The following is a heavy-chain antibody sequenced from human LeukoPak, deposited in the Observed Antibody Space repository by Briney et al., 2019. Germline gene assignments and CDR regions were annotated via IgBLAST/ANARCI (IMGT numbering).Heavy chain of an antibody. D-gene: IGHD2-2*01. CDR1: GGSFSGYY. J-gene: IGHJ3*02. CDR2: INHSGST. Sequence: SETLSLTCAVYGGSFSGYYWSWIRQPPGKGLEWIGEINHSGSTNYNPSLKSRVTISVDTSKNQFSLKLSSVTAADTAVYYCASLWPYQLSAFDIWGQGTMVTASS. V-gene: IGHV4-34*01. CDR3: ASLWPYQLSAFDI.